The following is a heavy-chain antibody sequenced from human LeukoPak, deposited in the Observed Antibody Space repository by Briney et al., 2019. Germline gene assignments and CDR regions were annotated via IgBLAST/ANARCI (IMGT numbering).Heavy chain of an antibody. CDR2: INHSGST. Sequence: SETLSLTCAVYGGSFSGYYWSWIRQPPGKGLEWIGEINHSGSTNYNPSLKSRVTISVDTSKNQFSLKLSPVTAADTAVYYCARRRYGSGSYYNDYWGQGTLVTVSS. CDR1: GGSFSGYY. D-gene: IGHD3-10*01. V-gene: IGHV4-34*01. J-gene: IGHJ4*02. CDR3: ARRRYGSGSYYNDY.